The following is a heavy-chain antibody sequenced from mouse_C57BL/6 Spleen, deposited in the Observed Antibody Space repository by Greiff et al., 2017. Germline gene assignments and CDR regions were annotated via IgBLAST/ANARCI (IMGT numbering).Heavy chain of an antibody. V-gene: IGHV7-3*01. CDR3: ARYRVVARYFDV. J-gene: IGHJ1*03. D-gene: IGHD1-1*01. CDR2: IRNKANGYTT. Sequence: EVMLVESGGGLVQPGGSLSLSCAASGFTFTDYYMSWVRQPPGKALEWLGFIRNKANGYTTEYSASVKGRFTISRDNSQSILYLQMNALRAEDSATYYCARYRVVARYFDVWGTGTTVTVSS. CDR1: GFTFTDYY.